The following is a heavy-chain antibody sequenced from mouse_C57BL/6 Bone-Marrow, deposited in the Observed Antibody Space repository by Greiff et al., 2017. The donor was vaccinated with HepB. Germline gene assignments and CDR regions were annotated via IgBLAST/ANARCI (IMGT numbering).Heavy chain of an antibody. CDR3: ARDRGGNYGMDY. Sequence: EVKLVESGGGLVKPGGSLKLSCAASGFTFSSYAMSWVRQTPEKRLEWVATISDGGSYTYYPDNVKGRFTISRDNAKNNLYLQMSHLKSEDTAVYYCARDRGGNYGMDYWGQGTSVTVSS. CDR1: GFTFSSYA. CDR2: ISDGGSYT. J-gene: IGHJ4*01. D-gene: IGHD2-1*01. V-gene: IGHV5-4*01.